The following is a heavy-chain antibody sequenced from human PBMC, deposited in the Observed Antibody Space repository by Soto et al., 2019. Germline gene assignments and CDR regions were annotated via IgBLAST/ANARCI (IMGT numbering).Heavy chain of an antibody. J-gene: IGHJ6*02. Sequence: SVKVSCKASGGTFSSYAISWVRQAPGQGIEWMVGIIPIFGTANYAQKFKGRVTITADKSTSTAYMELSSLRSEDTAVYYCARDRGRITIFGVVIRADGMDVWCQGTTVTVSS. D-gene: IGHD3-3*01. V-gene: IGHV1-69*06. CDR2: IIPIFGTA. CDR1: GGTFSSYA. CDR3: ARDRGRITIFGVVIRADGMDV.